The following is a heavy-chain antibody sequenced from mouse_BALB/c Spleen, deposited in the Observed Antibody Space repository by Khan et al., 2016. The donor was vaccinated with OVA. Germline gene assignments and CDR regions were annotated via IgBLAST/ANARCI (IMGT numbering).Heavy chain of an antibody. Sequence: VELVESGAELMKPGASVKISCKATGYTVSSYWIEWIKQRPGHGLEWIGEILPGSGSSKYNEKFTGKATFTEDTSSNTAYMQHSSLTSEDSTVYYCASRFTGGGMDFWGQGTSVTVSA. V-gene: IGHV1-9*01. J-gene: IGHJ4*01. CDR2: ILPGSGSS. CDR3: ASRFTGGGMDF. CDR1: GYTVSSYW.